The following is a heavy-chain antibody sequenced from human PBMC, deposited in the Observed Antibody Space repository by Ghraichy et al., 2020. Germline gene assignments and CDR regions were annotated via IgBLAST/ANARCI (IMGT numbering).Heavy chain of an antibody. Sequence: GGSLRLSCAASGFTFSNYGMHWVRQAPGKGLEWVAVIWYDGSNKYYADSVKGRFTISRDNSKNTLYLQMNSLRAEDTAVYYCARGVRAAGTVPHMDVWGKGTPVTVSS. V-gene: IGHV3-33*01. J-gene: IGHJ6*03. D-gene: IGHD6-13*01. CDR3: ARGVRAAGTVPHMDV. CDR2: IWYDGSNK. CDR1: GFTFSNYG.